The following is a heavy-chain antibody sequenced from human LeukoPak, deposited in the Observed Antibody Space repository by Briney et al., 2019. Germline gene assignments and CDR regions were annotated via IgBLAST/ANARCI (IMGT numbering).Heavy chain of an antibody. J-gene: IGHJ6*02. D-gene: IGHD3-3*01. CDR2: IYYSGST. CDR3: ARTTLLYYDFWSGYPPGYGMDV. Sequence: SSETLSLTCTVSGGSISSGDYYWSWIRQPPGKGLGWIGYIYYSGSTYYNPSLKSRVTVSVDTSKNQFSLKLSSVTAADTAVYYCARTTLLYYDFWSGYPPGYGMDVWGQGTTVTVSS. CDR1: GGSISSGDYY. V-gene: IGHV4-30-4*01.